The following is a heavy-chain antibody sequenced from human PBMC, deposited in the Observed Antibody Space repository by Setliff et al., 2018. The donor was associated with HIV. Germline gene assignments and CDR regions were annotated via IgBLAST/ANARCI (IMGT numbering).Heavy chain of an antibody. CDR3: ARGRKRDGYNFSYYYMDV. V-gene: IGHV4-59*11. Sequence: SETLSLTCSVSGASIRGHYWSWIRQSPGKGLEWIGNIYYSGNTNYNPSFKSRVTISVDTSKNQFSLRVNSVTAADTAVYYCARGRKRDGYNFSYYYMDVWDKGTTVTVSS. J-gene: IGHJ6*03. CDR2: IYYSGNT. CDR1: GASIRGHY. D-gene: IGHD5-12*01.